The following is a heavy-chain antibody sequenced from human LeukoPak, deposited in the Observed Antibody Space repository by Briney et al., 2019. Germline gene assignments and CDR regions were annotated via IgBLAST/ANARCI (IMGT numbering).Heavy chain of an antibody. CDR1: GFTFGDYA. CDR3: TRVTYYYDNSGYFHFDS. J-gene: IGHJ4*02. Sequence: GGSLRLSCTTSGFTFGDYAMSWVRQAPGKGLEWVSFIRRKAHGGTTEYAASVKGRFSSSRDDSKSIACLQMNSLKTEDTAVYLCTRVTYYYDNSGYFHFDSWGQGSLVTVSS. CDR2: IRRKAHGGTT. V-gene: IGHV3-49*04. D-gene: IGHD3-22*01.